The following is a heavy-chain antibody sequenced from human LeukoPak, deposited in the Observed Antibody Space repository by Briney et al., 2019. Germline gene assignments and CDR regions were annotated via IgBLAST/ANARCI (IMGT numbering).Heavy chain of an antibody. CDR3: ATRSGWYSDAFDI. CDR2: VYPGDSDT. D-gene: IGHD6-19*01. Sequence: GESLKISCKGSGYSFTSYWIGWVRQMPGKGLEWMGIVYPGDSDTRYSPSFQGQVTISADKSISTAYLQWSSLKASDTAMYYCATRSGWYSDAFDIWGQGTMVTVSS. V-gene: IGHV5-51*01. J-gene: IGHJ3*02. CDR1: GYSFTSYW.